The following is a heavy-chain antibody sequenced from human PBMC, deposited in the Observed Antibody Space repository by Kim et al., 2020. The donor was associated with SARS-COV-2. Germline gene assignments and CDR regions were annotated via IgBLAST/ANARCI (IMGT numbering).Heavy chain of an antibody. CDR3: SKDRIGAFDI. V-gene: IGHV3-30*18. CDR1: GFTFSSYG. CDR2: ISYDGSNK. Sequence: GGSLRLSCAASGFTFSSYGMHWVRQAPGKGLEWVAVISYDGSNKYYADSVKGRFTISRDNSKNTLYLQMNSLRAEDTAVYYCSKDRIGAFDIWGQGTMV. J-gene: IGHJ3*02.